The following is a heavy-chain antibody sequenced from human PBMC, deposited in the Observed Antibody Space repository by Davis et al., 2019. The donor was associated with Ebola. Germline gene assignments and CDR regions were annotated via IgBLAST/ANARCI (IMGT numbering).Heavy chain of an antibody. CDR2: INHSGST. Sequence: SETLSLTCAVYGGSFSGYYWSWIRQPPGKGLEWIGEINHSGSTNYNPSLKSRVTISVDTSKNQFSLKLSSVTAADTAVYYCARPSRYSSGWYYFDYWGQGTLVTVSS. J-gene: IGHJ4*02. CDR3: ARPSRYSSGWYYFDY. V-gene: IGHV4-34*01. D-gene: IGHD6-19*01. CDR1: GGSFSGYY.